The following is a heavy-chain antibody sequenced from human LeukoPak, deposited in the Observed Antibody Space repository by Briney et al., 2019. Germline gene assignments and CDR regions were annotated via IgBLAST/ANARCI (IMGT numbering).Heavy chain of an antibody. Sequence: PSETLSLTCTVSGGSISSYYWSWIRQPAGKGLEWIGRFYTSGSTNYNPSLKSRVTISVDKSKNQLSLKLNSLTAADTAVYYCAGSEYTSGWKGSYNYWGQGTLVTVSS. D-gene: IGHD6-19*01. J-gene: IGHJ4*02. V-gene: IGHV4-4*07. CDR1: GGSISSYY. CDR3: AGSEYTSGWKGSYNY. CDR2: FYTSGST.